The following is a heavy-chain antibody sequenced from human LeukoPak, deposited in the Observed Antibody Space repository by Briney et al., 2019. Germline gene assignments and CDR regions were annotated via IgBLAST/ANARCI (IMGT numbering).Heavy chain of an antibody. V-gene: IGHV3-21*01. CDR2: ISSSSSCI. J-gene: IGHJ4*02. D-gene: IGHD3-10*01. Sequence: GGSLRLSCAASGFTFSSYSMNWVRQAPGKGLEWVSSISSSSSCIYYADSVKGRFTISRDNAKNSLYLQMNSLRAEDTAVYYCARARLPSYYYGSGSPDYWGQGTLVTVSS. CDR3: ARARLPSYYYGSGSPDY. CDR1: GFTFSSYS.